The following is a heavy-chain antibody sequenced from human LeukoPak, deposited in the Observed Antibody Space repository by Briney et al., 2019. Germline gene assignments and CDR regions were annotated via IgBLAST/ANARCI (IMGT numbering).Heavy chain of an antibody. CDR1: GFTFSSYW. J-gene: IGHJ4*02. Sequence: GSLRLSCAASGFTFSSYWMSWVRQPPGKGLEWIGEINHSGSANYNPSLKSRVTISVDMSKNQFSLKLNSVTAADTAVYYCARARGDYYDSSGYYSAFDYWGQGTLVTVSS. D-gene: IGHD3-22*01. V-gene: IGHV4-34*01. CDR2: INHSGSA. CDR3: ARARGDYYDSSGYYSAFDY.